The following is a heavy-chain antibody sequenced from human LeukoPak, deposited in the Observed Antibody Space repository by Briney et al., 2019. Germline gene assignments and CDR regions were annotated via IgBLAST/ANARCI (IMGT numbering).Heavy chain of an antibody. V-gene: IGHV4-34*01. CDR2: ISDSGST. J-gene: IGHJ4*02. CDR1: GGSFSGYF. Sequence: PSETLSLTCAVYGGSFSGYFWTWIRQPPGKGLEWIGEISDSGSTNYNPSLKSRVTISVDTSQNQFSLRLSSVTAADTAVYYCARPLSSGFDYWGQGTLVTVSS. CDR3: ARPLSSGFDY. D-gene: IGHD6-19*01.